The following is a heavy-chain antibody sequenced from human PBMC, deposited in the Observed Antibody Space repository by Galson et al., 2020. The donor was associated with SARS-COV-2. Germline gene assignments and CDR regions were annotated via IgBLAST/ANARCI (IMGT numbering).Heavy chain of an antibody. J-gene: IGHJ4*02. D-gene: IGHD4-17*01. V-gene: IGHV2-5*01. Sequence: ESGPTLVKPTQTLTLTCTFSGFSLSTSGVGVGWIRQPPGKALEWLALIYWNDDKRYSPSLKSRLTITKDTSENQVVLTMTNMDPVDTATYYCAHGPPLLEMTTVTDYFDYWGQGTPGHRLL. CDR1: GFSLSTSGVG. CDR3: AHGPPLLEMTTVTDYFDY. CDR2: IYWNDDK.